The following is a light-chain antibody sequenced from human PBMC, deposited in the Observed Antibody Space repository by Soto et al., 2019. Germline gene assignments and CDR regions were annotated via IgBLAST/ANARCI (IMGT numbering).Light chain of an antibody. V-gene: IGLV2-14*01. CDR2: EVT. CDR1: IRDIRCYES. CDR3: RSYTDSSTLGLYV. J-gene: IGLJ1*01. Sequence: ALPDPASVSGSPWQSITMSCTGTIRDIRCYESVSWYQQQPGKSPRLMIYEVTYRPAGVSNRFSGSKSGSTASLTISGLQAEDEADYYCRSYTDSSTLGLYVFGTGNKVT.